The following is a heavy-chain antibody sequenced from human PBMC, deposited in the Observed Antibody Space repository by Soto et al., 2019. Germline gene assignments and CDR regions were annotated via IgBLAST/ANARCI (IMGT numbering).Heavy chain of an antibody. CDR1: WGNVSSNSAA. J-gene: IGHJ4*02. CDR2: TYYRSKWYN. V-gene: IGHV6-1*01. D-gene: IGHD6-13*01. Sequence: PTQTLSLTGAISWGNVSSNSAAWNWIRQSPSRGLEWLGRTYYRSKWYNDYAVSVKSRITINPDTSKNQFSLQLNSVTPEDTAVYYCARDQRAAAGLYYFDYWGQGTLVTVSS. CDR3: ARDQRAAAGLYYFDY.